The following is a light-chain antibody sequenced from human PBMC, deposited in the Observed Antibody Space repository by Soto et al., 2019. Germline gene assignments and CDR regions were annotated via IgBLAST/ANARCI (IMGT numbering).Light chain of an antibody. CDR2: DDD. Sequence: SYELTQPPSVSVPPGQTARITCGGNNIGRKSVHWYRQKPGQAPVLVVYDDDDRPSGVPERFSGSYSGNTATLSISRVEGGDEADCSCQVWGSSSDHDVFGTGTKLTVL. V-gene: IGLV3-21*02. J-gene: IGLJ1*01. CDR1: NIGRKS. CDR3: QVWGSSSDHDV.